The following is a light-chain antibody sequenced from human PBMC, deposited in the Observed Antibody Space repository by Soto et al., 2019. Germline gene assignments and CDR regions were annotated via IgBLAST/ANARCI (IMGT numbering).Light chain of an antibody. V-gene: IGLV7-46*01. J-gene: IGLJ3*02. Sequence: QTVATQEPSVTVSPGGTVTLTCGSSTGAVTSDRYPYWFQQQPGQVPRALIFDTTNTHSWTPARFSGSLLGDKAALTLSGAQPEDEADYYCLLHYSGGRRVFGGGTKLTVL. CDR2: DTT. CDR1: TGAVTSDRY. CDR3: LLHYSGGRRV.